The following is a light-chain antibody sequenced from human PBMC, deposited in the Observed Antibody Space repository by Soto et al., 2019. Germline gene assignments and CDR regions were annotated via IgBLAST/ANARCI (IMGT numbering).Light chain of an antibody. V-gene: IGLV1-40*01. CDR1: SSNIGAGYD. CDR3: QSYDRV. Sequence: QSVLTQPPSVSGAPGQRVTISCTGSSSNIGAGYDVHWYQQLPGTAPKLLIYGNSNRPSGVPDRFSGSKSGTSASLAITGLQAEDAADYYCQSYDRVFGTGTKLTVL. CDR2: GNS. J-gene: IGLJ1*01.